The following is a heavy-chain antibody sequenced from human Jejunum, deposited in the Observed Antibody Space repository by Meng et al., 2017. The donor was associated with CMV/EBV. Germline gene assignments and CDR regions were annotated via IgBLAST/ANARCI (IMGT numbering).Heavy chain of an antibody. D-gene: IGHD1-14*01. J-gene: IGHJ5*02. CDR1: CYTFPNLG. CDR2: ISAYNGNT. V-gene: IGHV1-18*01. CDR3: ARDLPGGTKGTWLDL. Sequence: QAQWVQFGGEVKEPGASVKFSCKASCYTFPNLGITWVRQAPGQGLEWMGWISAYNGNTNYAQTLQGRLTMTTDTSTSTAYMELRSLRSDDTAVYYCARDLPGGTKGTWLDLWGQGTLVTVSS.